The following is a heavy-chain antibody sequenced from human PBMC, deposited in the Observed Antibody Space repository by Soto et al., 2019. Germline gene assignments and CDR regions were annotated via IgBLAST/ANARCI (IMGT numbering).Heavy chain of an antibody. Sequence: EVQLVESGGGLVQPGGALRLSCAASGFTFSDNWMSWVRQAPGKGLECVANLKTDGSEKYYVDPVKGRFTISRYNAKHSLYLQMNSLRAEDTAVYYCATSMGRGGNDYWGQGTLVAVSS. D-gene: IGHD3-10*01. CDR1: GFTFSDNW. CDR3: ATSMGRGGNDY. J-gene: IGHJ4*02. V-gene: IGHV3-7*05. CDR2: LKTDGSEK.